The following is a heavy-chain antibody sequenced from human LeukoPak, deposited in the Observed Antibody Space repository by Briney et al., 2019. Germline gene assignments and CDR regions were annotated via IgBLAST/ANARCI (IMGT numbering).Heavy chain of an antibody. V-gene: IGHV3-23*01. CDR3: AKRGILTGEFDY. CDR1: GFTFSSYA. CDR2: ISGSGGST. J-gene: IGHJ4*02. Sequence: GGSLRLSCAASGFTFSSYAMSWVRQAPGKGLEWVSAISGSGGSTYYAGSVKGRFTISRDNSKNTLYLQMNSLRAEDTAVYYCAKRGILTGEFDYWGQGTLVTVSS. D-gene: IGHD3-9*01.